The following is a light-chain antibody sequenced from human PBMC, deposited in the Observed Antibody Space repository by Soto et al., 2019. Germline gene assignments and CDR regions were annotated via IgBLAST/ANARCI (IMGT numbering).Light chain of an antibody. CDR2: KAS. CDR1: QSISTW. J-gene: IGKJ2*01. Sequence: DIQMTQSPSTLSASVGDRVTITCRASQSISTWLAWYQQKPGTAPRLLIYKASSLEGGVPSRFSGSGSGKEFTLTISSLQPDDFATYYCQQYNGYPYTFGQGTKLEIK. V-gene: IGKV1-5*03. CDR3: QQYNGYPYT.